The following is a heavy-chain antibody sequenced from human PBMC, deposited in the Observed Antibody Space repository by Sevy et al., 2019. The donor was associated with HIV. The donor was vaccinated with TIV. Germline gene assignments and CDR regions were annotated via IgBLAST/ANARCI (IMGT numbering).Heavy chain of an antibody. Sequence: GGSLRLSCAATGFTFSNYAMHWVRQAPGKGLEWVANIRQDGSEKYYVDSVRGRFTISRDNAKNSLFLQLNSLRADDTAIYYCAKSYFGSGTSYGMDLWGRGTTVTVSS. CDR2: IRQDGSEK. CDR1: GFTFSNYA. D-gene: IGHD3-10*01. J-gene: IGHJ6*02. V-gene: IGHV3-7*01. CDR3: AKSYFGSGTSYGMDL.